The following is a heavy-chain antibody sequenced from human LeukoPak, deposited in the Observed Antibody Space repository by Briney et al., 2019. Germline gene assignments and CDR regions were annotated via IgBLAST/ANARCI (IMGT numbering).Heavy chain of an antibody. J-gene: IGHJ4*02. CDR2: ISDSGNT. CDR1: GVSINTYY. CDR3: ARHTGYSSGWVFYYFDY. Sequence: PSETLSLTCAVSGVSINTYYWSWIRQLPWKGLQWIGYISDSGNTNYNPSLKSRVTISVDTSKNQFSMKLSSVTAADTAVYYCARHTGYSSGWVFYYFDYWGQGTLVTVSS. D-gene: IGHD6-19*01. V-gene: IGHV4-59*01.